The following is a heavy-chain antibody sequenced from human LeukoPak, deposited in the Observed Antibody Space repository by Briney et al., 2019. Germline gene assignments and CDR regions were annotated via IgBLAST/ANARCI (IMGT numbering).Heavy chain of an antibody. V-gene: IGHV1-18*01. Sequence: ASVKVSCKTSGGTFSSYSISWLRQAPGLGLEWMGWISAYNGNTNYAQNFQGRVTMTTDTSTNTAYMELRSLRSDDTAVYYCARGYDAFDVWGQGTMVTVSS. CDR3: ARGYDAFDV. CDR1: GGTFSSYS. D-gene: IGHD6-13*01. CDR2: ISAYNGNT. J-gene: IGHJ3*01.